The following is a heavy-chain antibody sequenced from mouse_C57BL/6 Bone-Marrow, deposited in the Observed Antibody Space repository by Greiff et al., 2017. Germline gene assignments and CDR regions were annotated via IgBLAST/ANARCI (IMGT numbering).Heavy chain of an antibody. Sequence: QVQLQQPGAELVMPGASVKLSCKASGYTFTSYWMHWVKQRPGQGLEWIGEIDPSDSYTNYNQKFNGKSTLTVDKSSSTAYMQLSSLTSEDSAVYYGARESSGYAMDYWGQGTSVTVSS. D-gene: IGHD3-2*02. J-gene: IGHJ4*01. CDR3: ARESSGYAMDY. CDR1: GYTFTSYW. V-gene: IGHV1-69*01. CDR2: IDPSDSYT.